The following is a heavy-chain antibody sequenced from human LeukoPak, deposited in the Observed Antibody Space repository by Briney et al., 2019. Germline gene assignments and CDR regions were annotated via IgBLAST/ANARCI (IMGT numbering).Heavy chain of an antibody. V-gene: IGHV3-48*02. CDR1: GFTFSNYS. Sequence: GGSLRLSCAASGFTFSNYSMNWVSQAPGKGLEWVSFISSTSRTIYYADSVKGRFTISRDNAKNSLYLQMNSLRDEDTAVYYCARDRVRLGGYWPFDYWGQGTLVTVSS. J-gene: IGHJ4*02. CDR2: ISSTSRTI. CDR3: ARDRVRLGGYWPFDY. D-gene: IGHD3-22*01.